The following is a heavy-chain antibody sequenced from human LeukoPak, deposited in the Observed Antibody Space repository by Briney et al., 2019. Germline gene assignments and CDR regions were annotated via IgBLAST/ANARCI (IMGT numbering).Heavy chain of an antibody. D-gene: IGHD5-12*01. CDR2: IQYSGSKK. CDR1: GFTLSNYD. Sequence: GGSMRLSCAASGFTLSNYDIHWVRQAPGKGLEWVAFIQYSGSKKYYADSVKGRFTISRDNSNNTLYLQMKSLRSEDTAVYYCAKGGRHGHSSYERRYFDYWGQGILITVSS. CDR3: AKGGRHGHSSYERRYFDY. V-gene: IGHV3-30*02. J-gene: IGHJ4*02.